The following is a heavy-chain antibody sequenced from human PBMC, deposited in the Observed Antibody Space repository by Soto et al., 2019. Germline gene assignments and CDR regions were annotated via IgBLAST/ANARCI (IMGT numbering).Heavy chain of an antibody. V-gene: IGHV1-18*01. CDR2: ISAYDGKT. CDR1: GYNFNIYG. CDR3: ARDPHEYWTSYWFDP. Sequence: ASVRVSCKASGYNFNIYGIIWVRQAPGQGLELMGWISAYDGKTTYAEKFQGRVTMTTDASTSTAYMELRSLRSDDTAVYYCARDPHEYWTSYWFDPWGQGTLVTVSS. J-gene: IGHJ5*02. D-gene: IGHD3-3*01.